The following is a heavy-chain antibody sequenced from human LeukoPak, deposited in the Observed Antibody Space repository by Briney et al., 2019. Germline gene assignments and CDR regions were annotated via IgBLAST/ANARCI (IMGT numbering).Heavy chain of an antibody. CDR1: GFTFSSDA. D-gene: IGHD3-10*01. Sequence: GGSLRLSCAASGFTFSSDAMSWVRQAPGKGLEWVSAISGSGGSTYYADSVKGRFTISRDNSKNTLYLQMNSLRAEDTAVYYCAEDLRNRRFGENFDYWGQGTLVTVSS. J-gene: IGHJ4*02. V-gene: IGHV3-23*01. CDR3: AEDLRNRRFGENFDY. CDR2: ISGSGGST.